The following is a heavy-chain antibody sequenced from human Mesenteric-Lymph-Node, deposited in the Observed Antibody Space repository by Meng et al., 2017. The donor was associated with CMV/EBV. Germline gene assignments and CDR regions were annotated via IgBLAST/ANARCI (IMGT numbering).Heavy chain of an antibody. D-gene: IGHD2-2*02. J-gene: IGHJ4*02. Sequence: KVSCKGSGNTLTNYWIGWVRQMPGKGLEWMGIIYPGDSDTRYSPSFQGQVTISADKSISTAYLQWSSLKASDTAMYYCARRAGYTGPYDYWSQGTLVTVSS. V-gene: IGHV5-51*01. CDR3: ARRAGYTGPYDY. CDR2: IYPGDSDT. CDR1: GNTLTNYW.